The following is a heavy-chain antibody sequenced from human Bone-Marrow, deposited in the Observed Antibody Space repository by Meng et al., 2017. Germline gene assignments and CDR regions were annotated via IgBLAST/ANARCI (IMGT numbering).Heavy chain of an antibody. CDR1: GGSVNSGSYA. V-gene: IGHV4-61*01. CDR3: ARGQYY. CDR2: IYYSGTT. Sequence: QVQLQESGAGLVRPPETLSLTCTVSGGSVNSGSYAWSWIRQPPGKGLEWIGNIYYSGTTNYNPSLKSRVTISIDATKNQFSLMLSSLTAADTAVYYCARGQYYWGQGTLVTVSS. J-gene: IGHJ4*02.